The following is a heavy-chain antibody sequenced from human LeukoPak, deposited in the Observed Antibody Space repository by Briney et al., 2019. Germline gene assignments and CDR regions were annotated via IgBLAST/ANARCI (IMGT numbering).Heavy chain of an antibody. D-gene: IGHD5-24*01. J-gene: IGHJ4*02. CDR3: AKRDGYNSNPLKD. Sequence: SGGSLRLSCAASGFTFSSYAMSWGRQAPGKGLECVSAISGSGSSTYYADSVKGRFTISRDHSHNTLYLQMNSLRAEDTALYYCAKRDGYNSNPLKDWGQGTLVTVSS. CDR1: GFTFSSYA. CDR2: ISGSGSST. V-gene: IGHV3-23*01.